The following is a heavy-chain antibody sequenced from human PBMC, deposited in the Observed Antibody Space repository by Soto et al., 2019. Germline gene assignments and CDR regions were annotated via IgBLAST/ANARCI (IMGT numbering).Heavy chain of an antibody. CDR2: INHSGST. Sequence: QVQLQQWGAGLLKPSETLSLTCAVYGGSFSGYYWSWIRQPPGKGLEWIGEINHSGSTNYNPSLKXRXTXXVDPSMNQCSLKLSSVTAADTAVYYCARGSAAFDSWGQGTLVTVSS. V-gene: IGHV4-34*01. CDR1: GGSFSGYY. CDR3: ARGSAAFDS. D-gene: IGHD2-15*01. J-gene: IGHJ4*02.